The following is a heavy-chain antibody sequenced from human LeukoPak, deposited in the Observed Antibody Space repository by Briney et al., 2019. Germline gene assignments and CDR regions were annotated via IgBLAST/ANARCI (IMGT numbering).Heavy chain of an antibody. CDR2: IYHSGGT. CDR1: GYSISSGYY. D-gene: IGHD3-3*01. V-gene: IGHV4-38-2*02. CDR3: ARDLTNYDFWSGYYSSNAFDI. J-gene: IGHJ3*02. Sequence: TSETLSLTCTVSGYSISSGYYWGWIRQPPGKGLEWIGFIYHSGGTYYNPSLKSRVTISVDTSKNQFSLKLSSVTAADTAVYYCARDLTNYDFWSGYYSSNAFDIWGQGTMVTVSS.